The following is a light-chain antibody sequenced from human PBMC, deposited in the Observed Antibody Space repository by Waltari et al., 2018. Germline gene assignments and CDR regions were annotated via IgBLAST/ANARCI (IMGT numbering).Light chain of an antibody. CDR2: ENS. J-gene: IGLJ7*01. CDR1: SSNIGNNY. V-gene: IGLV1-51*02. CDR3: GTCDSSLSGAV. Sequence: QSVLTQPPSVSAAPGQRVTISCSGGSSNIGNNYVSWYRQFPGTAPKLLIYENSERPSGIPGLFSGSKSGTSATLDITGLQAGDEADYYCGTCDSSLSGAVFGGGTHLTVL.